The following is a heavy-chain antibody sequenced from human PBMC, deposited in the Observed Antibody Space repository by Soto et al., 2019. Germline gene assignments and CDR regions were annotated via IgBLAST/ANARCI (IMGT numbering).Heavy chain of an antibody. CDR2: INPNSGGT. D-gene: IGHD6-19*01. CDR1: GYTFSGFY. V-gene: IGHV1-2*02. CDR3: ASAAVTGTAGLDF. J-gene: IGHJ4*02. Sequence: ASVKVSCKASGYTFSGFYMHWVRQAPGQGLEWMGWINPNSGGTKSAEKFQGRVTMTRDTSISTAYMELSRLTSDDTAVYYCASAAVTGTAGLDFWGEGTQGTAPQ.